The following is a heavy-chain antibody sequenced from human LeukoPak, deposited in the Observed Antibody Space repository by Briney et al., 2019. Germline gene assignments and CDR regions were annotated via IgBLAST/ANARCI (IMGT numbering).Heavy chain of an antibody. V-gene: IGHV6-1*01. D-gene: IGHD7-27*01. J-gene: IGHJ6*03. Sequence: SQTLSLTCAISGDSVSSNSAAWNWIRQSPSRGLEWLGRTYYRSKWYNDYAVSVKSRITINPDTSKNQFSPQLNSVTPEDTAVYYCARGVPYYSNWGPPYYYYMDVWGKGTTVTISS. CDR1: GDSVSSNSAA. CDR2: TYYRSKWYN. CDR3: ARGVPYYSNWGPPYYYYMDV.